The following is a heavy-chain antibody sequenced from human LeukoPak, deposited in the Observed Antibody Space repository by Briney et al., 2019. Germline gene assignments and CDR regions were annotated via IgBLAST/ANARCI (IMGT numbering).Heavy chain of an antibody. CDR2: VYYGGST. D-gene: IGHD5-12*01. J-gene: IGHJ4*02. Sequence: SETLSLTCAVSGASINDFYWTWIRQPPGKGLEWIGYVYYGGSTNYNPSLKSRVSMSVDTSKNQFSLTLTSVTVADTAFYYCARGGVRGYSAFDNLDFWGLGTHVTVSS. V-gene: IGHV4-59*01. CDR1: GASINDFY. CDR3: ARGGVRGYSAFDNLDF.